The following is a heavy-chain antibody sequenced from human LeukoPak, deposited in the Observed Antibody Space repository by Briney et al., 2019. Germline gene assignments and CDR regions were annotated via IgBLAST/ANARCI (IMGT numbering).Heavy chain of an antibody. J-gene: IGHJ4*02. CDR2: IYYSGST. V-gene: IGHV4-39*01. CDR1: GGSISSSSYY. CDR3: ARSTTYYYDSSGYYYFDY. Sequence: PSETLSLTCSVSGGSISSSSYYWGWIRQPPGKGLEWIGSIYYSGSTYYNPSLKSRVTISVGTSKNQFSLKLSPVTAADTAVYYCARSTTYYYDSSGYYYFDYWGQGTLVTVSS. D-gene: IGHD3-22*01.